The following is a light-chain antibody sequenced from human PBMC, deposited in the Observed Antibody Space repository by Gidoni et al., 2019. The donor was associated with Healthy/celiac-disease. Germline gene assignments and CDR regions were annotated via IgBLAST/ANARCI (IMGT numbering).Light chain of an antibody. V-gene: IGKV1-33*01. J-gene: IGKJ4*01. CDR3: QQYDNLPLT. CDR2: DAS. CDR1: QDISNY. Sequence: DIQMHQSPSSLSASVGGRVTITCQASQDISNYLNWYQQKPGKAPKLLIYDASNLETGVPSRFSGSGSGTDFTFTISSLPPADIATYYCQQYDNLPLTFGGGTKVEIK.